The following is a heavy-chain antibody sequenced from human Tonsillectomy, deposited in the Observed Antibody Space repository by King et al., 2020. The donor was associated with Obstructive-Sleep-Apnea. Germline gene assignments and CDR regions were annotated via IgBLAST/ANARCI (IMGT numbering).Heavy chain of an antibody. Sequence: QLVQSGAEVKKPGSSVKVSCKASGGTFSSYAISWVRQAPGQGLECMGGIIPIFGTANYAQKFQGRVTITADESTSTAYMELSSLRSEETAGYYCARLGYCSSTSCTYYFDYWGQGTLVTVSS. CDR3: ARLGYCSSTSCTYYFDY. V-gene: IGHV1-69*01. CDR1: GGTFSSYA. CDR2: IIPIFGTA. D-gene: IGHD2-2*01. J-gene: IGHJ4*02.